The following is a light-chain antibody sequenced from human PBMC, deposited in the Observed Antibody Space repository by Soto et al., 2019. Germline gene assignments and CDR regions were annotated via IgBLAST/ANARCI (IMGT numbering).Light chain of an antibody. CDR2: DTS. CDR1: QGICYT. Sequence: VLTQSQATLSLSPLKGFTLSCISSQGICYTLAWYQHKPGQTPRLLIYDTSARATGVPARFSGSRSGPEFTLSISSLQSEDFAVYYCQQYKNWPLFGQGTRLEIK. J-gene: IGKJ5*01. V-gene: IGKV3-15*01. CDR3: QQYKNWPL.